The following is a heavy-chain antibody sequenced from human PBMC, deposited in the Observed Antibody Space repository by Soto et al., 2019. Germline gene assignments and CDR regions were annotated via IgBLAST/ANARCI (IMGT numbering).Heavy chain of an antibody. CDR3: ARLSLDFWSGFHYYYYMDV. CDR2: IYYSGST. CDR1: GGSISSGGYY. V-gene: IGHV4-39*01. D-gene: IGHD3-3*01. J-gene: IGHJ6*03. Sequence: PSETLSLTCTVSGGSISSGGYYWSWIRQHPGKGLEWIGYIYYSGSTYYNPSLKSRVTISVDTSKNQFSLKLSSVTAADTAVYYCARLSLDFWSGFHYYYYMDVWGKGTTVTVSS.